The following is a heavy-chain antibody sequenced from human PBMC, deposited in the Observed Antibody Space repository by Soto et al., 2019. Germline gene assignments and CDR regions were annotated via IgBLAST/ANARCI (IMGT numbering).Heavy chain of an antibody. V-gene: IGHV4-39*01. CDR1: GVSMRSSDYY. Sequence: SETLSLTCSVSGVSMRSSDYYWGWIRQPPNKGLEWIGSMHYSGSTFYNPSLKSRVTISVDTSKNQFSLKLTSVTAADTAVYYCARDDVLCDGGRCYGVPLDVWGKGTTVTVSS. CDR2: MHYSGST. CDR3: ARDDVLCDGGRCYGVPLDV. J-gene: IGHJ6*04. D-gene: IGHD2-15*01.